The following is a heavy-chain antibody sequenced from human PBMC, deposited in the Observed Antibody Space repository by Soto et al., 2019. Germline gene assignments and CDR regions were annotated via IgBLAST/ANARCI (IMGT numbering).Heavy chain of an antibody. CDR2: IYHSGNS. D-gene: IGHD3-16*01. V-gene: IGHV4-4*02. CDR1: GGSISSSNW. Sequence: QVQLQESGPGLVKPSGTLSLTCGVSGGSISSSNWWSWVRQPPGKGLEWVGEIYHSGNSNYNPSLKGRVTISGDKSKNQFSLKLSSVTAADTAVYYCALQGGGDFQHWGQGTLVIVSS. CDR3: ALQGGGDFQH. J-gene: IGHJ1*01.